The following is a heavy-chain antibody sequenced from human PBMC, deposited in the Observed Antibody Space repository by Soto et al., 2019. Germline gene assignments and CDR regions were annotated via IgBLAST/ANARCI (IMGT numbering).Heavy chain of an antibody. J-gene: IGHJ6*02. V-gene: IGHV4-30-4*01. CDR2: IYYSGSS. Sequence: SETLSLTCTVSGGSISSGDYYWSWIRQPPGKGLEWIGYIYYSGSSYYNPSLKSRVTISVDTSKNQFSLKLSSVTAADTAVYYCALWSGYPTHGMDVWGQGTTVTVSS. D-gene: IGHD3-3*01. CDR1: GGSISSGDYY. CDR3: ALWSGYPTHGMDV.